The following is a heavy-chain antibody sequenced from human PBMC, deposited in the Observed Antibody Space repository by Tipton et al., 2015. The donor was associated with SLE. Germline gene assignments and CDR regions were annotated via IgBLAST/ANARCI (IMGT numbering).Heavy chain of an antibody. V-gene: IGHV3-30*18. CDR3: AKGGQGSGDFFDY. D-gene: IGHD1-26*01. Sequence: SLRLSCAASGFTFSDYYMSWIRQAPGKGLEWVAVISYDGTNTYYADSVKGRFTISRDNSKNTLYLQMNSLRAEDTAVYYCAKGGQGSGDFFDYWGQGTLVTVSS. CDR1: GFTFSDYY. J-gene: IGHJ4*02. CDR2: ISYDGTNT.